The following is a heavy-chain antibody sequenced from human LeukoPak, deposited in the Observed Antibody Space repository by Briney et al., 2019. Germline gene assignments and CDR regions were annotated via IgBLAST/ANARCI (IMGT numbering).Heavy chain of an antibody. V-gene: IGHV3-33*01. Sequence: PGRSLGLSCVSSEFTFSSYGMHWVRQGPGKGLEWVAVIWYDGSNQYYVDSVKGRFTISRDNSKNTLYLQMNSLRVEDTAVYYCARSQRGARKGNDAFDVWGQGTLVTVSS. CDR3: ARSQRGARKGNDAFDV. J-gene: IGHJ3*01. D-gene: IGHD3-16*01. CDR1: EFTFSSYG. CDR2: IWYDGSNQ.